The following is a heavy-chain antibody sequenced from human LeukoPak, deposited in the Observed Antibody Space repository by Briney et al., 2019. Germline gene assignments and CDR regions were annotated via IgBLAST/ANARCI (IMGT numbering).Heavy chain of an antibody. D-gene: IGHD3-3*01. V-gene: IGHV3-33*08. CDR1: GLTFSGYG. Sequence: PGGSLRLSCAASGLTFSGYGMHWVRQAPGKGLEWVAAIWYDGTNENYVDSVKGRFTISRDNSKNTLYLEMDNLRVEDTAVYYCVRGYYDGNSDFDYWGQGTLVTVSS. J-gene: IGHJ4*02. CDR2: IWYDGTNE. CDR3: VRGYYDGNSDFDY.